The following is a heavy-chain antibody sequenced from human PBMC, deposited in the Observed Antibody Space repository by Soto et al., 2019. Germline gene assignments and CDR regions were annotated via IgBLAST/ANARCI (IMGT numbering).Heavy chain of an antibody. D-gene: IGHD2-15*01. Sequence: GGSLRRSCAASGFTFSTYAMGWVRQAPGKGLEWVSVVSSGGGTHYADSVKGRFTVSRDNSKNTLSLQMNSLRADDTAVYYCAKRRGAGGHFDYWGPGALVTVSS. V-gene: IGHV3-23*01. CDR1: GFTFSTYA. J-gene: IGHJ4*02. CDR2: VSSGGGT. CDR3: AKRRGAGGHFDY.